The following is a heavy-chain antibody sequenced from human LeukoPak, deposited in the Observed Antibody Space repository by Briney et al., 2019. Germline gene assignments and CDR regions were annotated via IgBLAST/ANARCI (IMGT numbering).Heavy chain of an antibody. Sequence: GGSLRLSCAASGFTFSSYWMSWVRQAPGKGLEWVANIKQDGSEKYYVDSVKGRFTISRDNAKNSLYLQVNSLRAEDTAVYYCARSQEIAAVYYYYGMDVWGQGTTVTVSS. CDR2: IKQDGSEK. CDR3: ARSQEIAAVYYYYGMDV. J-gene: IGHJ6*02. CDR1: GFTFSSYW. V-gene: IGHV3-7*03. D-gene: IGHD6-13*01.